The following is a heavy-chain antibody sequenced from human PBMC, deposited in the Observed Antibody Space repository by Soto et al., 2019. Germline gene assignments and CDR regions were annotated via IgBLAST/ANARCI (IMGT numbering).Heavy chain of an antibody. Sequence: ASVKVSCKAFGGTFSSYAISWVRQAPGQGLEWMGGIIPIFGTANYAQKFQGRVTITADESTSTAYMELSSLRSEDTAVYYCARDLVIVGATNLLLTIDSWGQGTPVTGSS. J-gene: IGHJ4*02. CDR1: GGTFSSYA. CDR2: IIPIFGTA. D-gene: IGHD1-26*01. CDR3: ARDLVIVGATNLLLTIDS. V-gene: IGHV1-69*13.